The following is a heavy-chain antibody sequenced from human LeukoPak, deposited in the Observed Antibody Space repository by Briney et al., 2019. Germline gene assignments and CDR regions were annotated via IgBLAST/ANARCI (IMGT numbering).Heavy chain of an antibody. D-gene: IGHD6-13*01. J-gene: IGHJ6*02. CDR1: GFTFSSYA. V-gene: IGHV3-30*18. Sequence: GGSLRLSCAASGFTFSSYAMSWVRQAPGKGLEWVAVISYDGSNKYYADSVKGRFTISRDNSKNTLYLQMNSLRAEDTAVYYCAKDQTGQLVWSSPNMDVWGQGTTVTVSS. CDR3: AKDQTGQLVWSSPNMDV. CDR2: ISYDGSNK.